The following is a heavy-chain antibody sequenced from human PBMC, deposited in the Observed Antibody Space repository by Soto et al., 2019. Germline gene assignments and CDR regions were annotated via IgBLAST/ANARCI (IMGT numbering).Heavy chain of an antibody. Sequence: PSETLSLTCTVSGGSVSSGSYYWSWIRQPPGKGLEWIGYIYYSGSTNYNPSLKSRVTISVDTSKNQFSLKLSSVTAADTAVYYCARSDMYYDFWSGSSPHYYYYGMDVWGQGTTVTVSS. D-gene: IGHD3-3*01. CDR2: IYYSGST. J-gene: IGHJ6*02. CDR1: GGSVSSGSYY. V-gene: IGHV4-61*01. CDR3: ARSDMYYDFWSGSSPHYYYYGMDV.